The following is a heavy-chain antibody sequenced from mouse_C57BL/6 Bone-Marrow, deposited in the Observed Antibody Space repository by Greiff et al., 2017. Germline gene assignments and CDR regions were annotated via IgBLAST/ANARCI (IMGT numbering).Heavy chain of an antibody. CDR3: ARGEERYGKPWFAY. CDR1: GYTFTDYY. Sequence: EVQLQQSGPVLVKPGASVKMSCKASGYTFTDYYMNWVKQSHGKSLEWIGVINPYNGGTSYNQKFKGKATLTVDKSSSTAYMELNSLTSEDSAVDYCARGEERYGKPWFAYWGQGTLVTVSA. J-gene: IGHJ3*01. CDR2: INPYNGGT. D-gene: IGHD2-1*01. V-gene: IGHV1-19*01.